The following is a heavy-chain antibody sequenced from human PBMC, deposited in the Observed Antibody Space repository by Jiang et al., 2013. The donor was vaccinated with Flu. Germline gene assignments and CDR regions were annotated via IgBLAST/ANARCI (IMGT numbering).Heavy chain of an antibody. Sequence: RVTITADESTSTAYMELSSLRSEDTAVYYCARPLSGWFHSFDYWGQGTLVTVSS. CDR3: ARPLSGWFHSFDY. D-gene: IGHD6-19*01. V-gene: IGHV1-69*01. J-gene: IGHJ4*02.